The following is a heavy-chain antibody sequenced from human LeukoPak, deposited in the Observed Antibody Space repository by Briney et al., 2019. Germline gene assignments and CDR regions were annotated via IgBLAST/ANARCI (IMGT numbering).Heavy chain of an antibody. CDR2: INHSGST. CDR1: DGSFSGYY. J-gene: IGHJ4*02. Sequence: PSETLSLTCAVYDGSFSGYYWSWIRQPPGKGLEWIGEINHSGSTNYNPSLKSRVTISVDTSKNQFSLKLSSVTAADTAVYYCARGYYDTSAYSNPFDFWGQGTLVTVSS. V-gene: IGHV4-34*01. CDR3: ARGYYDTSAYSNPFDF. D-gene: IGHD3-22*01.